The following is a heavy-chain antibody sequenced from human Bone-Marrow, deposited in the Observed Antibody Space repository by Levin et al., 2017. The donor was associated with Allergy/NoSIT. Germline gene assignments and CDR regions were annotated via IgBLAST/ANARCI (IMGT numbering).Heavy chain of an antibody. Sequence: SETLSLTCTVSGDSITSGGYYWSWIRQPPGPGLEHMGYIYYRGTTNYNLSLKSRITISLDTSKNQFYLRLNSVTAADTATYYCARKFPGGGSQLDQWGQGTLVTVSS. V-gene: IGHV4-31*03. CDR3: ARKFPGGGSQLDQ. J-gene: IGHJ4*02. D-gene: IGHD3-16*01. CDR1: GDSITSGGYY. CDR2: IYYRGTT.